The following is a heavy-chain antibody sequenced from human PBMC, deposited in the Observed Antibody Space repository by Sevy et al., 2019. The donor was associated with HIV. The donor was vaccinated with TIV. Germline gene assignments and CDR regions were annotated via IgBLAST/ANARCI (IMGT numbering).Heavy chain of an antibody. CDR2: IWYDGSNK. Sequence: GGSLRLSCAASGFTFSSYGMHWVRQAPGKGLEWVAVIWYDGSNKYYADSVKGRFTISRDNSKNTLYLQMNSLRAEDTAVYYCARDKIREVDDLWSGSVNWFDPWGQGTLVTVSS. CDR3: ARDKIREVDDLWSGSVNWFDP. V-gene: IGHV3-33*01. CDR1: GFTFSSYG. J-gene: IGHJ5*02. D-gene: IGHD3-3*01.